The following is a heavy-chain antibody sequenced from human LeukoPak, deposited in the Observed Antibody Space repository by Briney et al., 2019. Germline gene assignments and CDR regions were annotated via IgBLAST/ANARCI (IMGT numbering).Heavy chain of an antibody. V-gene: IGHV3-11*06. J-gene: IGHJ4*02. CDR3: ARDPQRYCSSTSCYVD. D-gene: IGHD2-2*01. CDR2: ISSSSSYT. Sequence: GGSLRLSCAASGFTFSDYYMSWIRQAPGKGLEWVSYISSSSSYTNYADSVKGRFTISRDNAKSSLYLQMNSLGAEDTAVYYCARDPQRYCSSTSCYVDWGQGTLVTVSS. CDR1: GFTFSDYY.